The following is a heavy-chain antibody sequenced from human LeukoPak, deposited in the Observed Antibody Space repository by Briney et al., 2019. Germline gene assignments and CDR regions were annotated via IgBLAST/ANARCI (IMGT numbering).Heavy chain of an antibody. V-gene: IGHV5-51*03. CDR2: IYPGDSDT. CDR3: ARLLYYDFWSGYSTQSYMDV. D-gene: IGHD3-3*01. CDR1: GYSFTSYW. Sequence: GESPKISCKGSGYSFTSYWIGWVRQMPGKGLECMGIIYPGDSDTRYSPSFQGQVTISADKSISTAYLQWSSLKALDTAMYYCARLLYYDFWSGYSTQSYMDVWGKGTTVTVSS. J-gene: IGHJ6*03.